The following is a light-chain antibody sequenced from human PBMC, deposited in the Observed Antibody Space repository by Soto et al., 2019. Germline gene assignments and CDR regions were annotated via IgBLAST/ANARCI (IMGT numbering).Light chain of an antibody. CDR1: SSDVGSYNL. Sequence: QSALAQPASVSGSPGQSITISCTGTSSDVGSYNLVSWYQQHPGKAPKLMIYEGSKRPSGVSNRFSGSKSGNTASLTISGLQAEDEADYYCSSYTSSTSLDAFGTGTKVTVL. J-gene: IGLJ1*01. CDR3: SSYTSSTSLDA. CDR2: EGS. V-gene: IGLV2-14*02.